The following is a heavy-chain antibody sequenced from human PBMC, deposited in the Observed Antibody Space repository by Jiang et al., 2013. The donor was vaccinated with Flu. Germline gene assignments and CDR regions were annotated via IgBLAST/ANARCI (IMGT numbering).Heavy chain of an antibody. J-gene: IGHJ4*02. D-gene: IGHD3-9*01. Sequence: SLKISCKGSGYSFTSYWIGWVRQMPGKGPEWMGIIYPGDSDTRYSPSFQGQVTISADKSISTAYLQWSSLKASDTAMYYCARTNYDILTGYYTPFDYWGQGTLVTISS. V-gene: IGHV5-51*01. CDR3: ARTNYDILTGYYTPFDY. CDR1: GYSFTSYW. CDR2: IYPGDSDT.